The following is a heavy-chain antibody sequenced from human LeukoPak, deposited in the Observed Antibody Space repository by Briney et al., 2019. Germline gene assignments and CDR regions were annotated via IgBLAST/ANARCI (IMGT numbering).Heavy chain of an antibody. CDR1: GFTFSSYS. J-gene: IGHJ5*01. V-gene: IGHV3-21*01. Sequence: GGSLRLSCAASGFTFSSYSMNWVRQAPGKGLEWVSSISSSSSYIYYADSVKGRFTISRDNAKNSLYLQMNSLRAEDTAVYYCARDVAGTTLGVHDSWGQGTLVTVSS. D-gene: IGHD1-7*01. CDR3: ARDVAGTTLGVHDS. CDR2: ISSSSSYI.